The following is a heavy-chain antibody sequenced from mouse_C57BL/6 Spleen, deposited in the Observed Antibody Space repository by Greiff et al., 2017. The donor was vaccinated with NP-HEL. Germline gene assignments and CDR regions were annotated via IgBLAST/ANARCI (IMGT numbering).Heavy chain of an antibody. J-gene: IGHJ1*03. Sequence: EVKLQESGPGLVKPSQSLSLTCSVTGYSITSGYYWNWIRQFPGNKLEWMGYISYDGSNNYNPSLKNRISITRDTSKNQFFLKLNSVTTEDTATYYCARNYYSNYEGYFDVWGTGTTVTVSS. CDR1: GYSITSGYY. D-gene: IGHD2-5*01. CDR2: ISYDGSN. V-gene: IGHV3-6*01. CDR3: ARNYYSNYEGYFDV.